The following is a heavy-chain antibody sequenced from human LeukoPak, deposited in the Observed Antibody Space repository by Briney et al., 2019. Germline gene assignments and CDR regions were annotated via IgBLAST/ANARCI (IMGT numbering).Heavy chain of an antibody. J-gene: IGHJ4*02. V-gene: IGHV3-30*02. CDR2: IWYDGSKK. CDR3: AKDRGRYYYDSSGCDY. D-gene: IGHD3-22*01. CDR1: GFTFSTYG. Sequence: GGSLRLSCAASGFTFSTYGMHWVRQAPGKGLEWVAVIWYDGSKKYYADSVKGRFTISRDNSKNTLYLQMNSLRVEDTAVYYCAKDRGRYYYDSSGCDYWGQGALVIVSS.